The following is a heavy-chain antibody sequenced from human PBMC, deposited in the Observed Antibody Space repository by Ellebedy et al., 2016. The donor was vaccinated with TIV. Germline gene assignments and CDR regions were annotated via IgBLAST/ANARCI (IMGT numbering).Heavy chain of an antibody. CDR3: ARRPLRYYDSSGYYFDY. CDR1: GGSISSYY. V-gene: IGHV4-59*08. CDR2: IYYSGST. J-gene: IGHJ4*02. D-gene: IGHD3-22*01. Sequence: MPSETLSLTCTVSGGSISSYYWSWIRQPPGKGLEWIGYIYYSGSTNYNPSLKSRVTISVDTSKNQFSLKLSSVTAADTAVYYCARRPLRYYDSSGYYFDYWGQGTLVTVSS.